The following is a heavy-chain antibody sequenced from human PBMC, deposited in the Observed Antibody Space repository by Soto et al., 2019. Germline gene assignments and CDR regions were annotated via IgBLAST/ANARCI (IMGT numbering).Heavy chain of an antibody. D-gene: IGHD3-16*01. CDR3: AKVGGGGPVTAAIGRFDS. J-gene: IGHJ4*02. CDR2: MFYSGLT. Sequence: SETLSLTCSVSGYSVSSSDYYWAWIRQPPGKGLEWIGSMFYSGLTYYNPSLKSRVTLSVDTSKNHFSVRLNSVTAADTAMYYCAKVGGGGPVTAAIGRFDSWGQGTQVTVSS. V-gene: IGHV4-39*02. CDR1: GYSVSSSDYY.